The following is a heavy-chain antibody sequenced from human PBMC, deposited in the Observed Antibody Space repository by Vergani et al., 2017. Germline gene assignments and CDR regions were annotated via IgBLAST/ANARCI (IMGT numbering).Heavy chain of an antibody. CDR2: IIPIFGTA. CDR1: GGTFSSYA. D-gene: IGHD4-17*01. J-gene: IGHJ5*02. Sequence: QVQLVQSGAEVKKPGSSVKVSCKASGGTFSSYAISWVRQAPGQGLEWMGGIIPIFGTANYAQKFQGRVTITADKSPSTAYMELSSLRSEDTAVYYCASSPATVTAPTEFDPWGQGTLVTVSS. CDR3: ASSPATVTAPTEFDP. V-gene: IGHV1-69*06.